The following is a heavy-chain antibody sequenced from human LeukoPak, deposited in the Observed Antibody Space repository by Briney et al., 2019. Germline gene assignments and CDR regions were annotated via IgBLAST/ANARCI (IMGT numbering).Heavy chain of an antibody. CDR1: GXTFTNYA. CDR2: IIGSGVST. V-gene: IGHV3-23*01. J-gene: IGHJ4*02. D-gene: IGHD3-10*01. CDR3: AETAYDSGSGEYYFDY. Sequence: PGGSLRLSCAASGXTFTNYAMSWVRQAPGNGLEWVSTIIGSGVSTYYADSVKGRFTISRDNSKSRLYLQMNSLRAEDTAVYYCAETAYDSGSGEYYFDYWGQGTLVTVSS.